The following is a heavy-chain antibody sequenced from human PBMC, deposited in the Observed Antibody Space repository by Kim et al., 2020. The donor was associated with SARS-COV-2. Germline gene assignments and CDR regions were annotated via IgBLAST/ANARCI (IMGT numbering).Heavy chain of an antibody. V-gene: IGHV5-10-1*01. D-gene: IGHD2-2*01. J-gene: IGHJ4*02. CDR2: IDPSNSDT. CDR1: GYRLSNYW. Sequence: GESLKISCQGSGYRLSNYWINWVRQMPGKGLEWMGRIDPSNSDTNYSPSFQGHVTFSVDKSINTAYLQWSSLKASDTGIYYCARMDAGYCSSSSCDGYWGQGTAVTVSS. CDR3: ARMDAGYCSSSSCDGY.